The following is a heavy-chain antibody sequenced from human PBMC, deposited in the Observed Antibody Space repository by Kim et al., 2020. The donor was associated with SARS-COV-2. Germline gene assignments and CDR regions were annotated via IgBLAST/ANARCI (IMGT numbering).Heavy chain of an antibody. CDR2: ISAYNGNT. D-gene: IGHD3-10*01. CDR3: ARDRPMVRGPTYYYYGMDV. J-gene: IGHJ6*02. CDR1: GYTFTSYG. Sequence: ASVKVSCKASGYTFTSYGISWVRQAPGQGLEWMGWISAYNGNTNYAQKLQGRVTMTTDTSTSTAYMELRSLRSDDTAVYYCARDRPMVRGPTYYYYGMDVWGQGTTVTVSS. V-gene: IGHV1-18*01.